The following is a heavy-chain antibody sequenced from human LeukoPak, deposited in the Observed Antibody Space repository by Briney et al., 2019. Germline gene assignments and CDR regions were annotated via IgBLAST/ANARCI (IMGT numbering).Heavy chain of an antibody. CDR3: VRGPYGSSISNWFDP. Sequence: SETLSLTCAVYGGSFSGYYWSWIRQPPGKGLEWIGEINHSGSTNYNPSLKSRVTISVDTSKNQFSLKLSSVTAADTAVYYCVRGPYGSSISNWFDPWGQGILVIVSS. D-gene: IGHD3-10*01. V-gene: IGHV4-34*01. J-gene: IGHJ5*02. CDR2: INHSGST. CDR1: GGSFSGYY.